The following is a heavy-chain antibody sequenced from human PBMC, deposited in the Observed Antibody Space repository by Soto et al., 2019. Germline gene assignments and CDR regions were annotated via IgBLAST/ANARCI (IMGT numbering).Heavy chain of an antibody. V-gene: IGHV1-2*02. J-gene: IGHJ6*02. CDR1: GYTFTGYY. D-gene: IGHD6-19*01. CDR3: ARASSGWSDYYYHRMDV. CDR2: INPHSGGT. Sequence: ASVKVSCKASGYTFTGYYMPWVRLALGRGLEWMGWINPHSGGTNYAQKFQGRVTMTRDTSISTAYMELSRLRSDDTAVYYCARASSGWSDYYYHRMDVWGQGSTLTASS.